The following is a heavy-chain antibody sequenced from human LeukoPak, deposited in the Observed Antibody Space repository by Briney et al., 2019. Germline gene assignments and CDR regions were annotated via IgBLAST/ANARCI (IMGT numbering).Heavy chain of an antibody. CDR2: ISGSGGST. D-gene: IGHD3-22*01. CDR3: AKEGRNYYDSSGYLFDY. Sequence: QAGGSLRLSCAASGFTFSSYAMSWVRQAPGKGLEWVSAISGSGGSTYYADSVKGRFTISRDNSKNTLYLQMNSLRAEDTAVYYCAKEGRNYYDSSGYLFDYWGQGTLVTVSS. CDR1: GFTFSSYA. J-gene: IGHJ4*02. V-gene: IGHV3-23*01.